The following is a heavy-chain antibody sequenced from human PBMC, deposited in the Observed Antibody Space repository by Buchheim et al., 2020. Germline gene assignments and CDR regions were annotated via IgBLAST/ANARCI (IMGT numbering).Heavy chain of an antibody. Sequence: QVPLQESGPGLVKPSETLSLTCTVSGGSVSSGSYYWSWIRQPPGKGLEWIGSIYYRGSTNYNPSLKSRVTISVDTSKHQFSLKLSTVTAADTAVYYSAREVNYYDSSGYYSARGGYDYWGQGTL. CDR1: GGSVSSGSYY. CDR3: AREVNYYDSSGYYSARGGYDY. CDR2: IYYRGST. D-gene: IGHD3-22*01. V-gene: IGHV4-61*01. J-gene: IGHJ4*02.